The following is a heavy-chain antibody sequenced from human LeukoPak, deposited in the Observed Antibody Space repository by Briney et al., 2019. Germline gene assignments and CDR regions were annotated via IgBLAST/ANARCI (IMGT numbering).Heavy chain of an antibody. CDR2: RSYDGSNK. CDR3: ATGVAFDI. V-gene: IGHV3-30*03. CDR1: GFTFSSYG. J-gene: IGHJ3*02. D-gene: IGHD2-8*01. Sequence: GGSLRLSCAASGFTFSSYGMHWVRQAPGKGLEWVAVRSYDGSNKYYADSVKGRFTISRDNSKNTLYLQMNSLRAEDTAVYYCATGVAFDIWGQGTMVTVSS.